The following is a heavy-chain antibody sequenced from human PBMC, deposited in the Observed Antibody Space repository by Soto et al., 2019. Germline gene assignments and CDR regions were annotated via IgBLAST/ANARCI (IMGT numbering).Heavy chain of an antibody. J-gene: IGHJ1*01. CDR3: AREAPYCSGGSCYYPH. CDR1: GYRFTSYW. D-gene: IGHD2-15*01. CDR2: IYPGDSDT. V-gene: IGHV5-51*01. Sequence: ECLKVSFKGSGYRFTSYWIVWVRQMPGKGLEWMGIIYPGDSDTRYSPSFQGQVTISADKSISTAYLHWRSPKASDTAMYYCAREAPYCSGGSCYYPHWGQGTLVTVSS.